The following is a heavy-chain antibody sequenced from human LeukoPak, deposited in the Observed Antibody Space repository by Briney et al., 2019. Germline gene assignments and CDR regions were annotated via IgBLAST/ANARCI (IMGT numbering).Heavy chain of an antibody. J-gene: IGHJ4*02. D-gene: IGHD3-22*01. CDR1: GFTFSSYA. CDR3: ARESDSSGAYFDY. V-gene: IGHV3-30-3*01. Sequence: GGSLRLSCAASGFTFSSYAMHWVRQAPGKGLEWVAVISYDGSNKYYADSVKGRFTISRDNSKNTLYLQMNSLRAEDTAVYYCARESDSSGAYFDYWGQGTLVTVSS. CDR2: ISYDGSNK.